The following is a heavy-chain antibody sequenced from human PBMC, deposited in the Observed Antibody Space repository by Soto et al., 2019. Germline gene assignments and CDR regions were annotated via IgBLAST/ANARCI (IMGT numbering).Heavy chain of an antibody. J-gene: IGHJ4*02. CDR2: IYPSGTT. CDR1: GGSISSYY. CDR3: ASGAARGFDY. Sequence: SETLSLTCTVSGGSISSYYWSWIRQPPGKGLEWIGYIYPSGTTNNNPSLKSRVTISVDTSKKEFSLKLSSVTAADTAVYYCASGAARGFDYWGQGSLVTVSS. V-gene: IGHV4-59*01. D-gene: IGHD6-6*01.